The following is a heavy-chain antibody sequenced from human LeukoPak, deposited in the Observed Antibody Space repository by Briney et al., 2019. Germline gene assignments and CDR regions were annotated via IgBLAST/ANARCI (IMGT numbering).Heavy chain of an antibody. CDR3: ARLNSSGYYYLY. D-gene: IGHD3-22*01. V-gene: IGHV4-59*08. CDR2: IYYSGST. CDR1: GGSISSYY. J-gene: IGHJ4*02. Sequence: KPSETLSLTCTVSGGSISSYYWSWIRQPPGKGVEWIGYIYYSGSTNYNPSLKSRVTISVDTSKNQFSLKLSSVTAADTAVYYCARLNSSGYYYLYWGQGTLVTVSS.